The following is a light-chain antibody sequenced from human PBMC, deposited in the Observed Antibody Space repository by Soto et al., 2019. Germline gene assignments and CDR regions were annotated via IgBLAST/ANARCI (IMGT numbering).Light chain of an antibody. Sequence: EIVLTQSPGTLSVSPVERFTLSCRASETVSSSYLAWHQQKPGQAPRLVIFGASNRATGIPDRFSGSGSGTDFTLTISRLEPEDFAVYYCQQYGSSTYTFGQGTKVDIK. CDR3: QQYGSSTYT. CDR2: GAS. V-gene: IGKV3-20*01. CDR1: ETVSSSY. J-gene: IGKJ2*01.